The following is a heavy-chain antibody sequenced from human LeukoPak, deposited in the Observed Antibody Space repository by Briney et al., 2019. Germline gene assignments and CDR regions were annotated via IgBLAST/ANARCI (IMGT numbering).Heavy chain of an antibody. J-gene: IGHJ4*02. CDR1: GFTFDDYA. V-gene: IGHV3-43D*03. CDR3: AKDTGGYSGYER. CDR2: ISWDGGST. D-gene: IGHD5-12*01. Sequence: PGGSLRLSCAASGFTFDDYAMHWVRQAPGKGLEWVSLISWDGGSTYYADSVKGRFTISRDNSKNSLYLQMNSLRAEDTALYYCAKDTGGYSGYERRGQGTLVTVSS.